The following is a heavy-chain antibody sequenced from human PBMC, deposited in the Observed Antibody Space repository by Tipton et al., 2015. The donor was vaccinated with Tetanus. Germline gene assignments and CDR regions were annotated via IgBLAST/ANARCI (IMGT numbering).Heavy chain of an antibody. J-gene: IGHJ4*02. V-gene: IGHV1-69*01. Sequence: QSGPEVKKPGSSVKVSCKASGGTFSSYAISWVRQAPGQGLEWMGGIIPIFGTANYAQKFQGRVTITADESTSTAYMELSSLRSEDTAVYYCASPKAALDCGEKFDYWGQGTLVTVSS. D-gene: IGHD4-17*01. CDR2: IIPIFGTA. CDR1: GGTFSSYA. CDR3: ASPKAALDCGEKFDY.